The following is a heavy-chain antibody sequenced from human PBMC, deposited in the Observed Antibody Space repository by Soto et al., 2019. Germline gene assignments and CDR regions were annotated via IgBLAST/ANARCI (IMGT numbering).Heavy chain of an antibody. J-gene: IGHJ6*02. Sequence: QVQLVQSGAEVKKPGSSVKVSCKASGGTFSSYALSWVLQAPGPGLPWVGGIIAIVGTANYAQKFQGSCTMTADECTSTSDMELSSLRSEDTDLYYCAGTQGSNGYSNFFYDGMDVWGQGTTVTVSS. CDR2: IIAIVGTA. CDR1: GGTFSSYA. D-gene: IGHD4-4*01. CDR3: AGTQGSNGYSNFFYDGMDV. V-gene: IGHV1-69*01.